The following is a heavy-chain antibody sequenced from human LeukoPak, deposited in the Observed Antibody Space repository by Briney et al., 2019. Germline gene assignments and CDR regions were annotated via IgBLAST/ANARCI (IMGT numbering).Heavy chain of an antibody. Sequence: PGGSLRLSCAASGFTIGPYAMYWVRHGPGRGLEWVSVIKADGSGTFYADSVRGRFTTSRDNSKNSLYLQMNSLTSKDTALYYCATWAFYHNLDVWGQGTTVIVSS. D-gene: IGHD5-24*01. CDR3: ATWAFYHNLDV. CDR1: GFTIGPYA. CDR2: IKADGSGT. V-gene: IGHV3-43*02. J-gene: IGHJ6*02.